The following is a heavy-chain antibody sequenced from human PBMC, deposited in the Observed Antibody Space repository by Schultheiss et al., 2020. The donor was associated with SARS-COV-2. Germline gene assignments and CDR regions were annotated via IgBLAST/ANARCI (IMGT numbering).Heavy chain of an antibody. Sequence: SETLSLTCTVSGGSISSGDYYWSWIRQPPGKGLEWIGYIYYSGSTYYNPSLKSRVTISVDTSKNQFSLKLSSVTAADTAVYYCARGQWELRRHWFDPWGQGTLVTVSS. CDR2: IYYSGST. D-gene: IGHD1-26*01. CDR3: ARGQWELRRHWFDP. J-gene: IGHJ5*02. CDR1: GGSISSGDYY. V-gene: IGHV4-30-4*02.